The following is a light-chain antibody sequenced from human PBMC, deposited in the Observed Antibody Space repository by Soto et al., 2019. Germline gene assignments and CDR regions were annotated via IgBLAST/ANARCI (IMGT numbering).Light chain of an antibody. CDR2: AAS. J-gene: IGKJ4*01. V-gene: IGKV3-15*01. CDR3: QQYNNWPPLT. Sequence: EIVMAQSPATLSVSPGERVTLSCRASQSISSNLAWYQQKPGQAPRLLIYAASTRATGIPARFSGSGSHTPFTLTISSLQSEDFAFYYCQQYNNWPPLTFGGGTKVESK. CDR1: QSISSN.